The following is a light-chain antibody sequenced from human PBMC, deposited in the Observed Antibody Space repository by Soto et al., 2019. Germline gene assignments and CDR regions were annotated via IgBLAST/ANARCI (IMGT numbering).Light chain of an antibody. CDR3: QQYGSSPPRT. J-gene: IGKJ1*01. V-gene: IGKV3-20*01. Sequence: EIVLTQSPGILSLSPGERATLSCRASQSVANNFLAWYQQKPGQPPSFLIYGASTRATDVPDRFSGSGSGADFTLSISRLEPEDFAVYYCQQYGSSPPRTFGQGTKVEMK. CDR2: GAS. CDR1: QSVANNF.